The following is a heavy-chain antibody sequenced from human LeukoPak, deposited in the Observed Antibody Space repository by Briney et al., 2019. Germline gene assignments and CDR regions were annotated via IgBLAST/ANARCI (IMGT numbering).Heavy chain of an antibody. CDR3: TRGYTSDY. Sequence: GGSLRLSCAASGFSFSSYSMNWVRQAPGKGLEWVSSISANTTHIYGADSLKGRFTISRDDAKNSPYLQLTSLRAEDTAVYYCTRGYTSDYWGQGTLVAVSS. D-gene: IGHD2-2*01. CDR1: GFSFSSYS. CDR2: ISANTTHI. J-gene: IGHJ4*02. V-gene: IGHV3-21*01.